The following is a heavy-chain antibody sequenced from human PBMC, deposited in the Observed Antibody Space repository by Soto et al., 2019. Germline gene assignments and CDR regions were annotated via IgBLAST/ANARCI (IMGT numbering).Heavy chain of an antibody. J-gene: IGHJ4*02. Sequence: EVQLVESGGGLVKPGGSLRLSCAASGFTVSNAWMNGVRQAPGKGLEWVGRIKSKTDGGTTDYAAPVKGRFTISRNDSKNTLYLQMNSLKTEDTAVYYCTIRGGSSSFFDYWGQGTLVTVSS. V-gene: IGHV3-15*07. CDR2: IKSKTDGGTT. D-gene: IGHD6-6*01. CDR1: GFTVSNAW. CDR3: TIRGGSSSFFDY.